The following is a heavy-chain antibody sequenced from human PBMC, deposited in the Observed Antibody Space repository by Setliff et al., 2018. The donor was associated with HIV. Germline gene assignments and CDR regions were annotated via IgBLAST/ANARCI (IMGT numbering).Heavy chain of an antibody. J-gene: IGHJ4*02. CDR2: IYYSGST. CDR1: GGYISSSSYY. D-gene: IGHD3-10*01. V-gene: IGHV4-39*01. CDR3: AISYYYGSGIPGYYFDY. Sequence: PSETLSLTCNVSGGYISSSSYYCGWIRQPPGKGLERIGSIYYSGSTYYNPPLKSRVTISVDTSKNQFSLKLSSVTSADTAVYYCAISYYYGSGIPGYYFDYWAQGTLVTVSS.